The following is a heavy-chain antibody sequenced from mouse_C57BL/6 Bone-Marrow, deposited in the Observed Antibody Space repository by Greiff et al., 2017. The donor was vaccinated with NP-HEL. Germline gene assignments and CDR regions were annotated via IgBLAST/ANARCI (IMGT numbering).Heavy chain of an antibody. CDR2: IRSKSNNYAT. J-gene: IGHJ2*01. D-gene: IGHD1-1*01. CDR1: GFSFNTYA. CDR3: VRGILRGNYFDY. V-gene: IGHV10-1*01. Sequence: EVKLVESGGGLVQPKGSLKLSCAASGFSFNTYAMNWVRQAPGKGLEWVARIRSKSNNYATYYADSVKDRFTISRDDSESMLYLQMNNLKTEDTAMYYCVRGILRGNYFDYWGQGTTLTVSS.